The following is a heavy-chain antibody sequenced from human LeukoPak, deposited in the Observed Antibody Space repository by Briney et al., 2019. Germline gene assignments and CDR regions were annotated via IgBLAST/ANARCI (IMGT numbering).Heavy chain of an antibody. J-gene: IGHJ5*02. CDR1: GGSISSSDYY. V-gene: IGHV4-39*01. CDR2: ISYSGSI. CDR3: ARHEYSSSFWFDP. Sequence: SETLSLTCTVSGGSISSSDYYWGWIRQPPGKGLEWIGSISYSGSIYYNPSLQSRVAISVDTSKNQFSLKLSSVTAADTAVYYCARHEYSSSFWFDPWGQGTLVTVSS. D-gene: IGHD6-6*01.